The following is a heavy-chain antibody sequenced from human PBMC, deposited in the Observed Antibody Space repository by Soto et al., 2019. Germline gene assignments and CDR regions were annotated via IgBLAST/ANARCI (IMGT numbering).Heavy chain of an antibody. V-gene: IGHV3-48*01. J-gene: IGHJ6*03. CDR1: GFTFSSYS. D-gene: IGHD3-10*01. CDR3: ASIDGDDYYYYMDV. CDR2: ISSSSSTI. Sequence: GGSLRLSCAASGFTFSSYSMNWVRQAPGKGLEWVSYISSSSSTIYYADSVKGRFTISRDNAKNSLYLQMNSLRAEDTAVYYCASIDGDDYYYYMDVWGKGTTVTVSS.